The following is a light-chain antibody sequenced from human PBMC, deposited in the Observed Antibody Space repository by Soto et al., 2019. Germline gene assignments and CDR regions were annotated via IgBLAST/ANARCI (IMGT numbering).Light chain of an antibody. CDR3: SSYTSSSTSCCV. J-gene: IGLJ3*02. V-gene: IGLV2-14*02. CDR1: SSDVGSYNL. Sequence: QSALTQPASVSGSPGQSITISCTGTSSDVGSYNLVSWYRQHPGKAPKLMIYDVSNRPSGVSNRFSGSKSGNTASLTISGLQAEEEADYYRSSYTSSSTSCCVFRGGTKLTVL. CDR2: DVS.